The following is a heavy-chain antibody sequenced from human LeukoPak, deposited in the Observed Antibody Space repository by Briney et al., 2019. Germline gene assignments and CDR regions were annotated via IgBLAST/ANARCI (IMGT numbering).Heavy chain of an antibody. CDR2: INHSGST. Sequence: SETLSLTCTVSGGSISSYYWSWIRQPPGKGLEWIGEINHSGSTNYNPSLKSRVTISVDTSKNQFSLKLSSVTAADTAVYYCAREGPSGATKPFDYWGQGTLVTVSS. V-gene: IGHV4-34*01. J-gene: IGHJ4*02. CDR3: AREGPSGATKPFDY. D-gene: IGHD1-26*01. CDR1: GGSISSYY.